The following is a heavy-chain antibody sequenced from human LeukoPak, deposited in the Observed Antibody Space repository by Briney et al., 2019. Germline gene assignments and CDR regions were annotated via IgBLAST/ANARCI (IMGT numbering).Heavy chain of an antibody. V-gene: IGHV5-51*01. CDR1: GYRFTNYW. Sequence: GESLKNSCQGSGYRFTNYWIGWVRQMPGKGLEWMGIIYPGDSDTRYSPSFIGQVTISADKSTSAAYLQWSTLKASDTAMYYCARHGGSGSWAYDYYYGMDVWGQGTTVTVSS. D-gene: IGHD3-10*01. CDR2: IYPGDSDT. J-gene: IGHJ6*02. CDR3: ARHGGSGSWAYDYYYGMDV.